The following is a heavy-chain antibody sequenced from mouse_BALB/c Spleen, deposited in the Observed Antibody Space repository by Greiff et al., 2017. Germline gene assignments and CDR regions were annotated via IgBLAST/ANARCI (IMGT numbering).Heavy chain of an antibody. Sequence: VQLVESGPGLVQPSQSLSITCTVSGFSLTSYGVHWVRQSPGKGLEWLGVIWSGGSTDYNAAFISRLSISKDNSKSQVFFKMNSLQANDTAIYYCARNLRYRYDAMDYWGQGTSVTVSS. CDR1: GFSLTSYG. D-gene: IGHD2-12*01. V-gene: IGHV2-2*02. J-gene: IGHJ4*01. CDR2: IWSGGST. CDR3: ARNLRYRYDAMDY.